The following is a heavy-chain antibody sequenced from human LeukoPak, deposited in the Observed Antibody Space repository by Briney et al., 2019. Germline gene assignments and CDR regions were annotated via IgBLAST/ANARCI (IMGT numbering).Heavy chain of an antibody. D-gene: IGHD3-22*01. Sequence: PGGSLTLPCVVSGFTFSDYDMQGVRQATGERLEWVSSITTAGKTYYPASVKGRFTISRENAKNSFYLQMNSLGAGDTAVYYCARWWYYESSGQGGAFDIWGQGTMVTVSS. CDR3: ARWWYYESSGQGGAFDI. J-gene: IGHJ3*02. CDR1: GFTFSDYD. V-gene: IGHV3-13*01. CDR2: ITTAGKT.